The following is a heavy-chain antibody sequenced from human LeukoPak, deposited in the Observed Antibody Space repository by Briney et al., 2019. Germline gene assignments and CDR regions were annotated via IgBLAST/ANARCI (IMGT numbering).Heavy chain of an antibody. CDR3: ARSSGTGTFSY. D-gene: IGHD6-25*01. J-gene: IGHJ4*02. V-gene: IGHV4-39*02. CDR1: GDSISRSTYY. Sequence: SETLSLACTVSGDSISRSTYYWAWIRQPPGKGLEWIGSVYYGRSPYFNPSLESRATISVDTSKNHFSLKMSSVTAADTAVYYCARSSGTGTFSYWGQGTLVTVSS. CDR2: VYYGRSP.